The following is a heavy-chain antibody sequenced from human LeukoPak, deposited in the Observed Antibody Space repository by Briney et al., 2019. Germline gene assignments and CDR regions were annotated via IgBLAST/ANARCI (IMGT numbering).Heavy chain of an antibody. CDR1: GSIFSSYS. J-gene: IGHJ4*02. D-gene: IGHD6-19*01. Sequence: PGGSLRLSCAASGSIFSSYSMNWVRQAPGKGLEWVSSISSSSTYIYYADSVKGRFTISRDNAKNSLYLQMNSLRAEDTAVYYCAKDSSSGRYLMVDYWGQGTLVTVSS. CDR3: AKDSSSGRYLMVDY. CDR2: ISSSSTYI. V-gene: IGHV3-21*01.